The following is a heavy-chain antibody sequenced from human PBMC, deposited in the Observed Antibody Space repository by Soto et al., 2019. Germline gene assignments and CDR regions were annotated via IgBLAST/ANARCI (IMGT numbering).Heavy chain of an antibody. CDR2: IIPIFGTA. V-gene: IGHV1-69*06. J-gene: IGHJ4*02. CDR1: GGTFSSYA. Sequence: QVQLVQSGAEVKKPGSSVKVSCKASGGTFSSYAISWVRQAPGQGLEWMGGIIPIFGTANYAQKFQGRVTITADKSTSTAYMELSSLRSEDTAVYYCASTYYDYVWGSYRHPRFDYWGQGTLVTVSS. CDR3: ASTYYDYVWGSYRHPRFDY. D-gene: IGHD3-16*02.